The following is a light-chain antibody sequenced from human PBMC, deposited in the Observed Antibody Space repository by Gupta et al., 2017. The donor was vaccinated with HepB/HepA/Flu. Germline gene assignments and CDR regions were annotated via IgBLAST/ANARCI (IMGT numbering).Light chain of an antibody. CDR2: GAS. J-gene: IGKJ1*01. Sequence: EIVLTQSPGTLSLSPGERATLSCRASQSVSSSYLAWYQQKPGQAPRLLIYGASSRATGIPDRFSGSGSGTDFTLTISRLEPEDFAVYYCQQYVSSPVTFGQGTKVEI. V-gene: IGKV3-20*01. CDR1: QSVSSSY. CDR3: QQYVSSPVT.